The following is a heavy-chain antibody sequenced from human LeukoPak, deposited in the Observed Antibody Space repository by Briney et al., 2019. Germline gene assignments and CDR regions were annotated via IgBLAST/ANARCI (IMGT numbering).Heavy chain of an antibody. CDR3: ARHGDPRADAFDT. J-gene: IGHJ3*02. D-gene: IGHD4-17*01. CDR1: GGSISSSNW. CDR2: IYHSGST. Sequence: SETLSLTCAVSGGSISSSNWWSWVRQPPGKGLEWIGEIYHSGSTNYNPSLKSRVTISVDKSKNQFSLKLSSVTAADTAVYYCARHGDPRADAFDTWGQGTMVTVSS. V-gene: IGHV4-4*02.